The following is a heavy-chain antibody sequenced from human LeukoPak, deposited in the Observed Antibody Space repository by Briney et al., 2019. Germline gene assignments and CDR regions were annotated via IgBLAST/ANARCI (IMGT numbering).Heavy chain of an antibody. Sequence: PGGSLRLSCAASGFTFSSYAMSWVRQAPGKGLEWVSAISGSGGSTYYADSVKGRFTISRDNSKNTLYLQMNSLRAEDTAVYYCARVQGRWLQFSSAYDYWGQGTLVTVSS. J-gene: IGHJ4*02. D-gene: IGHD5-12*01. CDR1: GFTFSSYA. CDR2: ISGSGGST. V-gene: IGHV3-23*01. CDR3: ARVQGRWLQFSSAYDY.